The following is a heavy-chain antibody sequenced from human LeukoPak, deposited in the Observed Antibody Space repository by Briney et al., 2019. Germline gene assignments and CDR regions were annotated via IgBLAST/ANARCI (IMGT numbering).Heavy chain of an antibody. Sequence: SETLSLTCTVSGGSISSNYWSWIRQPPGRGLEWIGYISYSGSTNYNPSLKSRVTISIDTSKNQVSLRLDSVTAADTAVYYCARVTGGRNDYWGQGILVTVTS. V-gene: IGHV4-59*01. D-gene: IGHD1-20*01. CDR3: ARVTGGRNDY. CDR1: GGSISSNY. J-gene: IGHJ4*02. CDR2: ISYSGST.